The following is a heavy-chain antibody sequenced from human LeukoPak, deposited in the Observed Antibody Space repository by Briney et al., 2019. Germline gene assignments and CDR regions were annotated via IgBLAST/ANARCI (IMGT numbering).Heavy chain of an antibody. CDR3: ARQVGKTYYDILTGYSHWFDP. CDR2: IYPGDSDT. CDR1: GYSFTSYW. D-gene: IGHD3-9*01. J-gene: IGHJ5*02. Sequence: GESLKISCKGSGYSFTSYWIGWVRQMPGKGLEWMGIIYPGDSDTGYSPSFQGQVTISADKSISTAYLQWSSLKASDTAMYYCARQVGKTYYDILTGYSHWFDPWGQGTLVTVSS. V-gene: IGHV5-51*01.